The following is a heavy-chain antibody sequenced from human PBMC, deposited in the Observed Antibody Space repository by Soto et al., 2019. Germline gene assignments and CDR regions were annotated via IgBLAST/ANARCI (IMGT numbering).Heavy chain of an antibody. J-gene: IGHJ6*02. D-gene: IGHD2-2*01. CDR3: ARASTLTVHCGSVSCPRMDV. CDR1: GGTFSSDA. CDR2: ILPIFGTA. V-gene: IGHV1-69*06. Sequence: QVQLVQSGAEVKKPGSPVKVSCKASGGTFSSDAISWVRQAPGQGLEWMGGILPIFGTANYARKFQGRVTINADRSTSTAYMELSSLRSEDTAVYYCARASTLTVHCGSVSCPRMDVWGQGTTVTVSS.